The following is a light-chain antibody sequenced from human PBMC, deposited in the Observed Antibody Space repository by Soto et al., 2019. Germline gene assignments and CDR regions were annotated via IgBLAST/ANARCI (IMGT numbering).Light chain of an antibody. J-gene: IGKJ4*01. Sequence: DIQMTQSPSSLSASVGDRVSITCRASQGIRNELGWYQQKPGKAPKRLIYAISSLQSGVPSRFSGSGSVTEFILTISSLQPEDFATYYCLKHVRYPPTFGGGTKVEIK. CDR2: AIS. V-gene: IGKV1-17*01. CDR3: LKHVRYPPT. CDR1: QGIRNE.